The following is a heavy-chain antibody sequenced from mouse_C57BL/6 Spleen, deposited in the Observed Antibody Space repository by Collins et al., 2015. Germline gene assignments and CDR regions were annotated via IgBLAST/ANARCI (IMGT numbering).Heavy chain of an antibody. D-gene: IGHD2-10*01. CDR1: GFSLTSYG. J-gene: IGHJ3*01. V-gene: IGHV2-9*02. Sequence: QVQLKESGPGLVAPSQSLSITCTVSGFSLTSYGVHWVRQPPGKGLEWLGVIWAGGSTNYNSALMSRLSISKDNSKSQVFLKMNSLQTDDTAMYYCARDIGLPYYGNGRFAYWGQGTLVTVSA. CDR3: ARDIGLPYYGNGRFAY. CDR2: IWAGGST.